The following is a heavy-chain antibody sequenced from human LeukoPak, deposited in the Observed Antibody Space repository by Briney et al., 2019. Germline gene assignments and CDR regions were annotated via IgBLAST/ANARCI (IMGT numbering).Heavy chain of an antibody. CDR3: ARRSSGTRKSVGSWYFDL. CDR1: GGSFSGYY. D-gene: IGHD1-14*01. J-gene: IGHJ2*01. Sequence: PSETLSLTCAFYGGSFSGYYWSCIRQPPGKGLEWIGEINHSRSTNYNPSLKSRVTISVDTSKNQFSLKLSSVTAADTAVYYCARRSSGTRKSVGSWYFDLWGRGTLVTVSS. CDR2: INHSRST. V-gene: IGHV4-34*01.